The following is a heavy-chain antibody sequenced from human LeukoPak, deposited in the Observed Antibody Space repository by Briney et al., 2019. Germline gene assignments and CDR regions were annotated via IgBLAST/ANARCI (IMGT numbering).Heavy chain of an antibody. CDR2: MHHNGIT. V-gene: IGHV4-4*02. CDR3: TYNGYYALKH. CDR1: GGPITNDNW. J-gene: IGHJ4*02. Sequence: PSETLSLTCDVSGGPITNDNWWSWVRQSPGRGLEWIGEMHHNGITTYDPSLRGRVTMSVDKSKNQFSLRLPSVTAADTALYYCTYNGYYALKHWGQGTLVTVSS. D-gene: IGHD3-22*01.